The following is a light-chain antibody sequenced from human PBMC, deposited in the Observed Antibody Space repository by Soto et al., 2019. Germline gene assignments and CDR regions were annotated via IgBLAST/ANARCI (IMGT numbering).Light chain of an antibody. CDR3: QASCTSPRR. J-gene: IGKJ1*01. CDR1: QSVSSY. V-gene: IGKV3-11*01. Sequence: TKSAVTVSLSPGERATLSCMASQSVSSYLAWYQQKPGQAPRLLIYGASTRATGVPARFSGSGSGTEFTLDISRLQTEDCALYLCQASCTSPRRFAEGTKVDIK. CDR2: GAS.